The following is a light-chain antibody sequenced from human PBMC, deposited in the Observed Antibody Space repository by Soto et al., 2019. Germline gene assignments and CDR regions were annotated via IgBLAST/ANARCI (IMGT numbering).Light chain of an antibody. Sequence: EIVLTQSPGTLSVSPGERATLSCRASQSVSTKLAWYQQKPGQAPRLLIYGASTRATGIPARFSGSGSDTEFTLTISSLQSEDFAVYYCKQYNSWPPYTFGQGTKLEIK. CDR3: KQYNSWPPYT. CDR1: QSVSTK. CDR2: GAS. V-gene: IGKV3-15*01. J-gene: IGKJ2*01.